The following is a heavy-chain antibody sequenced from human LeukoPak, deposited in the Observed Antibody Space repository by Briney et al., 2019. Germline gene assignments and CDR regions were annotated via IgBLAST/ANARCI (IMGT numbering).Heavy chain of an antibody. CDR3: ARASDNDDYSLDYFYYMDV. J-gene: IGHJ6*03. D-gene: IGHD4-17*01. CDR2: INHGGST. CDR1: GGSFSGYY. V-gene: IGHV4-34*01. Sequence: SETLSLTCAVYGGSFSGYYWGWIRQTPGKGLEWIGEINHGGSTNYNPSLKSRVTMSVDTSKNQFSLNLASVTAADTAVYYCARASDNDDYSLDYFYYMDVWGGGTTVTVSS.